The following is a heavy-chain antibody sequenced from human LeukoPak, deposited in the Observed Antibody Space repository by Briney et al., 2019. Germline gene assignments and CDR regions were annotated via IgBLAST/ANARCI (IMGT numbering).Heavy chain of an antibody. Sequence: GGSLRLSCAASGFTFSIYGMTWVRQAPGKGLEWVSGISGSGGHTYYAVSVQGRFTISRHNPYNMLYLEMNSLRDEDTGVYYCAKGDDSSWHYY. J-gene: IGHJ6*01. D-gene: IGHD6-13*01. CDR2: ISGSGGHT. V-gene: IGHV3-23*01. CDR3: AKGDDSSWHYY. CDR1: GFTFSIYG.